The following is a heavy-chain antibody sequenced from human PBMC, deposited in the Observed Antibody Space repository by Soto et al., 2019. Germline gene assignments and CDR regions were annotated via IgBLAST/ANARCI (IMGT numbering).Heavy chain of an antibody. V-gene: IGHV3-33*01. CDR3: ARDPPSSSWSFDY. Sequence: QVQLVESGGGVVQPGRSLRLSCAASGFTFSNHAMHWVRQAPGTGLEWVAFICSDGSIKHYADPVKGRFTISRDNSKNTLYLQMNSLRVEDTAVYYCARDPPSSSWSFDYWGQGSQVTVS. J-gene: IGHJ4*02. CDR2: ICSDGSIK. CDR1: GFTFSNHA. D-gene: IGHD6-13*01.